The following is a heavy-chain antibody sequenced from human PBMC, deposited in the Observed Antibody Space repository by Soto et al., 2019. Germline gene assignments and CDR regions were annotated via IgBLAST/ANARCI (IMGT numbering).Heavy chain of an antibody. D-gene: IGHD3-22*01. J-gene: IGHJ5*02. V-gene: IGHV3-48*03. Sequence: DVQLVESGGGFVQPGGSLRLSCAASGFPFNSYAMNWVRQAPGKGLEWISYISSSGILIYYADSVKGRFTISRDNSKNSLYLQMNGLTAEDTAVYYWARDDYGGGFGYDYGAYYPPWGQGPLVTVPP. CDR2: ISSSGILI. CDR1: GFPFNSYA. CDR3: ARDDYGGGFGYDYGAYYPP.